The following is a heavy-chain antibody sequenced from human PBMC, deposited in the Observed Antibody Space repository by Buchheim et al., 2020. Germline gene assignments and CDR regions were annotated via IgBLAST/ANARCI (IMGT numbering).Heavy chain of an antibody. CDR3: ESAASAFVY. CDR1: GFTFSSYW. V-gene: IGHV3-7*01. Sequence: EVQLVESGGGLVQPGGSLRLSCAASGFTFSSYWMSWVRQAPGKGLEWVANIKQDGSEKYYVDSVKGRFTISRANAKNSLYLQMNTLRPESAAVYYLESAASAFVYLCQGTL. D-gene: IGHD3-3*01. CDR2: IKQDGSEK. J-gene: IGHJ4*02.